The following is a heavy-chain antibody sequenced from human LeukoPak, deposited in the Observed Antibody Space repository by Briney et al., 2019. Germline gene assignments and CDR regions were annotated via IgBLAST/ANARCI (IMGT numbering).Heavy chain of an antibody. CDR3: AKANGYNNGRFDF. J-gene: IGHJ4*02. CDR1: GFTSSSYG. D-gene: IGHD5-18*01. CDR2: IWYDGKKK. Sequence: GGSLRLSCAASGFTSSSYGMHWVRQAPGKGLEWVAVIWYDGKKKYYADSVKGRFTISRDNSKNTLYLQMDSLGAEDTALYYCAKANGYNNGRFDFWGQGILITVSS. V-gene: IGHV3-33*06.